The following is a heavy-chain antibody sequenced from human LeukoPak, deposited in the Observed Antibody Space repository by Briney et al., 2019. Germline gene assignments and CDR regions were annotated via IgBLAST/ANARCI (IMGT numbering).Heavy chain of an antibody. CDR1: GFTFSSYG. CDR3: AKVRDILTSSLNLYYMDV. D-gene: IGHD3-9*01. V-gene: IGHV3-30*02. Sequence: GGSLRLSCAASGFTFSSYGMHWVRQAPGKGLEWVAFIRYDGSNKYYADSVKGRFTISRDNSKNTLYLQMNSLRAEDTAVYYCAKVRDILTSSLNLYYMDVWGKGTTVTVSS. CDR2: IRYDGSNK. J-gene: IGHJ6*03.